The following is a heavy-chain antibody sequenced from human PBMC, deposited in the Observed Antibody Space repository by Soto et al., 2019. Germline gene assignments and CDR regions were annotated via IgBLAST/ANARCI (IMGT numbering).Heavy chain of an antibody. D-gene: IGHD3-10*01. CDR1: GGSISSGGYY. CDR3: ARDGGNYYGSGSYYGAGRYYGMDV. Sequence: SETLSLTCTVSGGSISSGGYYWSWIRQHPGKGLEWIGYIYYSGSTYYNPSLKSRVTISVDTSKNQFSLKLSSVTAADTAVYYCARDGGNYYGSGSYYGAGRYYGMDVWGQGTTVTV. CDR2: IYYSGST. J-gene: IGHJ6*02. V-gene: IGHV4-31*03.